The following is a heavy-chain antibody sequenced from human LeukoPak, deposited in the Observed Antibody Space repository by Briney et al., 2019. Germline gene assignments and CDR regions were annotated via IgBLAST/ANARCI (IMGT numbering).Heavy chain of an antibody. D-gene: IGHD6-19*01. V-gene: IGHV3-23*01. J-gene: IGHJ4*02. Sequence: PGGSLRLSCAASGFTFSSYAMSWVRQAPGKGLEWVSAISGSGGSTYYADSVKGRFTISRDNSKNTLYLQMNSLRAEDTAVYYCAKTDPSLYSSGWYYDYWGQGTLVTVSS. CDR1: GFTFSSYA. CDR3: AKTDPSLYSSGWYYDY. CDR2: ISGSGGST.